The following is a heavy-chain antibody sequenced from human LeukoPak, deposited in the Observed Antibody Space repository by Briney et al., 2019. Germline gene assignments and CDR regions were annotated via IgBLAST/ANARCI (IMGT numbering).Heavy chain of an antibody. Sequence: GGSLRLSCTASGFTFSSYDMHWVRQATGEGLEWVSGIGKAGDTYYLGSVKGRFTISREDAKNSLYLQMNSLRVGDTAVYSCVRGDVGFDPWGQGTLVTVSS. V-gene: IGHV3-13*01. CDR3: VRGDVGFDP. CDR1: GFTFSSYD. CDR2: IGKAGDT. D-gene: IGHD2-21*01. J-gene: IGHJ5*02.